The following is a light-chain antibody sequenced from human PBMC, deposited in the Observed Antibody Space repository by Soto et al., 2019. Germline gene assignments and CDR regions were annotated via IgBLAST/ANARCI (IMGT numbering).Light chain of an antibody. CDR1: SSKIVKNY. CDR2: DNN. Sequence: QSVLTQPHSVSAAPGQKVTISCSGSSSKIVKNYVSWYQQLPGTAPKLLIYDNNKRPSGIPDRFSGSKSGTSATLGITGLHFGDEADYYCGTWDSSLSAGVFGTGTKVTV. V-gene: IGLV1-51*01. J-gene: IGLJ1*01. CDR3: GTWDSSLSAGV.